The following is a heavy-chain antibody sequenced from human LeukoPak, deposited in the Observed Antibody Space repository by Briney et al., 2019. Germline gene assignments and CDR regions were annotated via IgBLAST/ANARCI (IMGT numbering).Heavy chain of an antibody. J-gene: IGHJ4*02. CDR1: GGSFSGYY. V-gene: IGHV4-34*01. Sequence: SETLSLTCAVYGGSFSGYYRSWIRQPPGKGLEWLGEINHSGSTNYNPSLKSRVTISVDTSKNQFSLKLSSVTAADTAVYYCARGLRRRDGYNYARRAYYFDYWGQGTLVTVSS. CDR3: ARGLRRRDGYNYARRAYYFDY. D-gene: IGHD5-24*01. CDR2: INHSGST.